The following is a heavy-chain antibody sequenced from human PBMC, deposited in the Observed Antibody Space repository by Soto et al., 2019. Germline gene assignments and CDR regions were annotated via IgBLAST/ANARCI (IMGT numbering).Heavy chain of an antibody. J-gene: IGHJ6*03. CDR3: ARDFKESQYYYYCMDV. V-gene: IGHV3-21*06. Sequence: EVQLVESGGGLVKPGGSLRLFCVVSGFTFSSYSMNWVRQAPGKGLEWVSSISSGSNYTYYADSVKGRFTISRDNAKNSVYLQMNSLRAEDTALYYCARDFKESQYYYYCMDVWGKGTTVTVSS. D-gene: IGHD3-10*01. CDR1: GFTFSSYS. CDR2: ISSGSNYT.